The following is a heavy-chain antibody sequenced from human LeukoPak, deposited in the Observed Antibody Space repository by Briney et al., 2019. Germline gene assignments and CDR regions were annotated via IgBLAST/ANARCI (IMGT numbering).Heavy chain of an antibody. V-gene: IGHV1-46*01. J-gene: IGHJ4*02. Sequence: ASVKVSCKASGYTFSIYNMHWVRQAPGQGLEWMGIINPSGGTSYAQKLQGRITMTRDTPTSTLYMELSSLRSEDTAVYYCAREGVAGTGLDYWGQGTLVTVSS. D-gene: IGHD6-13*01. CDR1: GYTFSIYN. CDR3: AREGVAGTGLDY. CDR2: INPSGGT.